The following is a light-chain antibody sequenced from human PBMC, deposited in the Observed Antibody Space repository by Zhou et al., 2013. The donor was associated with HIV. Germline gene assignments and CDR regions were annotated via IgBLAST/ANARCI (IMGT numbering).Light chain of an antibody. CDR2: GAS. Sequence: EIVMTQSPATLSVSPGERATLSCRASQSVSSKLAWYQQKPGQAPRLLIYGASTRATGIPARISGSGSGTEFTLTINSLQSEDFAVYYCQQRSNWPLLTFGGGTKVEIK. CDR3: QQRSNWPLLT. CDR1: QSVSSK. J-gene: IGKJ4*01. V-gene: IGKV3-15*01.